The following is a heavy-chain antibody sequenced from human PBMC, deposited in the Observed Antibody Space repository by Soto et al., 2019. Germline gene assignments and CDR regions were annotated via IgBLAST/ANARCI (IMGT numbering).Heavy chain of an antibody. D-gene: IGHD3-22*01. CDR2: MYYSGGI. Sequence: QLQLQESGPGLVKPSETLSLTCTVSGDSINSRGYYWAWIRQPPGKGLEWIGSMYYSGGIDYNPSLKSRVTISVDTPRIHFSLKLISVTAADTAVYYCARQAYDTSDYFDYWGQGTLVTVSS. CDR1: GDSINSRGYY. CDR3: ARQAYDTSDYFDY. V-gene: IGHV4-39*01. J-gene: IGHJ4*02.